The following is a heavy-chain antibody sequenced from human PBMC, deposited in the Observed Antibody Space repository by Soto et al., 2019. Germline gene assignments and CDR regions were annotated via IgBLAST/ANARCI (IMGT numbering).Heavy chain of an antibody. J-gene: IGHJ4*02. V-gene: IGHV3-66*01. D-gene: IGHD5-12*01. Sequence: EVQLVESGGGLVQPGGSLRLSCTASGFTVSSNYMSWVRQATGKGLEWVSVIYSGGSTYYADSVKGRFTISRDNSKNTLYLQMNSLRAEDTAVYYCARKRRDGCELDSWGQGTLVTVSS. CDR2: IYSGGST. CDR1: GFTVSSNY. CDR3: ARKRRDGCELDS.